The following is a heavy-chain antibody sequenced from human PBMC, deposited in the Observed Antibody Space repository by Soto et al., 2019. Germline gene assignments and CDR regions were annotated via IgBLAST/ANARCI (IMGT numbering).Heavy chain of an antibody. CDR2: ISGSGGST. Sequence: EVQLLESGGGLVQPGGSLRLSCAASGFTFNNYAMSWVRQAPGKGLEWVSGISGSGGSTDYADSVKGRFTISRDNSKNTRYLQMSSLRAEDTAGYYCAKDLVPVPWSCYFDYWGQGTLVTVSS. D-gene: IGHD3-10*01. J-gene: IGHJ4*02. V-gene: IGHV3-23*01. CDR1: GFTFNNYA. CDR3: AKDLVPVPWSCYFDY.